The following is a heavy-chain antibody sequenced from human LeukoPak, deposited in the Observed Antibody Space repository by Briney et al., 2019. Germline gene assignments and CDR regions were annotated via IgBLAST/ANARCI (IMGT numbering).Heavy chain of an antibody. D-gene: IGHD2-15*01. CDR3: ARDPSGGFCWYFDL. Sequence: SQTLSLTCALSGDSVSISSATWTWIRQSPSRGLEWLGRTYYKSNWYNDYAVSVKSRITISPDTSRNQFSLQLNSATPEDTAVYYCARDPSGGFCWYFDLWGRGTLVTVSS. J-gene: IGHJ2*01. CDR1: GDSVSISSAT. CDR2: TYYKSNWYN. V-gene: IGHV6-1*01.